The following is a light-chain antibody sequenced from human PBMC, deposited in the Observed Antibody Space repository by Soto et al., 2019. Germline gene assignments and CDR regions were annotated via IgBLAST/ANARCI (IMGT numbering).Light chain of an antibody. Sequence: AIQMTQSPSSLSASVGDRVTITCRASQGIRNDLAWYQQKPGKAPDLLIYAASSLQSGVPSRFSGSGSGTDFTLTISNLQPEDFATYYCLQDYIFPLTFGGGTKVEIK. CDR1: QGIRND. V-gene: IGKV1-6*01. CDR2: AAS. CDR3: LQDYIFPLT. J-gene: IGKJ4*01.